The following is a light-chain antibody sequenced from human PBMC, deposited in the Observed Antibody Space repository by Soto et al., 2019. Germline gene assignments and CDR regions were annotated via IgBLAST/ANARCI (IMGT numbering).Light chain of an antibody. CDR3: QKANSFPIT. J-gene: IGKJ5*01. CDR2: GAS. V-gene: IGKV1-12*01. CDR1: QDVGKW. Sequence: DLQMTQSPPSVSSSLGDSVTITCRASQDVGKWLAWYQQKPGKAPTLLIHGASSLQSGVPQRYSGSGYGTDLNLTISRLQPEDFATYYCQKANSFPITCGQGTRLEIK.